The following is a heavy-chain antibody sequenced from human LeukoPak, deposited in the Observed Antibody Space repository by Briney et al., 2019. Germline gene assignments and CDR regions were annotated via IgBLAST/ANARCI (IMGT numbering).Heavy chain of an antibody. V-gene: IGHV4-34*01. Sequence: PSETLSLTCAVYGGSFSGYYWSWIHQPPGKGLEWIGEINHSGSTNYNPSLKSRVTISVDTSKNQFSLKLSSVTAADTAVYYCARGRIVRGVITYYYYYMDVWGKGTTVTVSS. CDR3: ARGRIVRGVITYYYYYMDV. CDR1: GGSFSGYY. D-gene: IGHD3-10*01. CDR2: INHSGST. J-gene: IGHJ6*03.